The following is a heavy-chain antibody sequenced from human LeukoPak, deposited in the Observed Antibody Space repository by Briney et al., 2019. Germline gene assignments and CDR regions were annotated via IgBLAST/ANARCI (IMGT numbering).Heavy chain of an antibody. CDR1: GFTFSSDS. V-gene: IGHV3-48*02. Sequence: PGRSLRLSCAASGFTFSSDSMNWVRQAPGKGLEWVSYISSSGNTKHYVDSVKGRFTISRDNAKNSVYLQMNSLRNEDTAVYYCARDLTSVPTRWGQGTLVTVSS. CDR3: ARDLTSVPTR. J-gene: IGHJ4*02. D-gene: IGHD4-17*01. CDR2: ISSSGNTK.